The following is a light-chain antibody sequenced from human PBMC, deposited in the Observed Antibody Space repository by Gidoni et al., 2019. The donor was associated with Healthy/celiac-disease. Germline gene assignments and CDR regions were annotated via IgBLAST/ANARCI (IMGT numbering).Light chain of an antibody. J-gene: IGLJ1*01. CDR3: SSYTSSFYV. V-gene: IGLV2-14*01. CDR2: DVS. Sequence: QSALPQPASVSGSPGQSITISCTGTSSDVGGYNYVSWYQQHPGKAPKRMIYDVSNRPSGVSNRISGSKSGNTASLTISGLQAEDEADYYCSSYTSSFYVFGTGTKVSVL. CDR1: SSDVGGYNY.